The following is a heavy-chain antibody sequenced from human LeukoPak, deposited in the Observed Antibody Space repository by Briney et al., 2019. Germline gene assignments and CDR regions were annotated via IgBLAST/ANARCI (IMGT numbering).Heavy chain of an antibody. D-gene: IGHD3-10*01. Sequence: SETLSLTCTVSGGSISSYYWSWIRQPAGKGLEWIGRIYTSGSTNYNPSLKSRVTISVDTSKNQFSLKLSSVTAADTAVYYCARESSAMVRGVTEGYWGQGTLVTVSS. CDR3: ARESSAMVRGVTEGY. CDR1: GGSISSYY. V-gene: IGHV4-4*07. CDR2: IYTSGST. J-gene: IGHJ4*02.